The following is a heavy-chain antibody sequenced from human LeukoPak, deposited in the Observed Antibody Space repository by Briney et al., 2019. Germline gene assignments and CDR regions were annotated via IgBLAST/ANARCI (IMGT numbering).Heavy chain of an antibody. Sequence: SQTLSLTCAISGESVSSTGASWNWIRQSPSRGLEWLGRTYYRSQWYYEYALSVKSRILVATDTSKNQFSLQLNSVTPEDTAVYYCVRGNYNFGYWGQGSLVTVSS. CDR3: VRGNYNFGY. D-gene: IGHD5-24*01. V-gene: IGHV6-1*01. CDR1: GESVSSTGAS. CDR2: TYYRSQWYY. J-gene: IGHJ4*02.